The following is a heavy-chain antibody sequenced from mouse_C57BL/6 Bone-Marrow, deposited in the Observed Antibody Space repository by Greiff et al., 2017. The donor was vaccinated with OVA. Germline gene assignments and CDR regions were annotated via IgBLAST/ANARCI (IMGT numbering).Heavy chain of an antibody. J-gene: IGHJ1*03. CDR1: GYTFTSYW. D-gene: IGHD2-1*01. CDR2: IHPNSGST. Sequence: QVQLQQPGAELVKPGASVKLSCKASGYTFTSYWMHWVKQRPGQGLEWIGMIHPNSGSTNYNEKFKTKATLTVDKSSSTAYMQLSSLTSEDSAVYYCARNGNYWYFDVWGTGTTVTVSS. CDR3: ARNGNYWYFDV. V-gene: IGHV1-64*01.